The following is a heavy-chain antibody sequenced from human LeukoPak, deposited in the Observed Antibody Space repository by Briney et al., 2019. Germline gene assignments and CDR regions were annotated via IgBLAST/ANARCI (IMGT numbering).Heavy chain of an antibody. D-gene: IGHD4-11*01. Sequence: SETLSLTCTVSAGSISSYYWSWIRQPAGKGLEWIGHIYTSGSTRYNPSLMTRVTMSVDTSKNQFSLKLTSVTAADTAIYYCASVTTWLWFDPWGQGTLVTVSS. CDR1: AGSISSYY. V-gene: IGHV4-4*07. J-gene: IGHJ5*02. CDR3: ASVTTWLWFDP. CDR2: IYTSGST.